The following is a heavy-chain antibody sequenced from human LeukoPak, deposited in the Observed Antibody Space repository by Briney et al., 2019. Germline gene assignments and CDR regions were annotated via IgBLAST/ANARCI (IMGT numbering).Heavy chain of an antibody. CDR1: GGSISSSSYY. D-gene: IGHD3-3*01. V-gene: IGHV4-39*01. J-gene: IGHJ6*04. CDR3: ARLADLTFLEWFRRRPTAV. Sequence: PSETLSLTCTVSGGSISSSSYYWGWIRQPPGKGLEWIGSIYYSGSTYYNPSLKSRVTISVDTSKNQFSLKLSSVTAADTAVYYCARLADLTFLEWFRRRPTAVWGKGTTVTVSS. CDR2: IYYSGST.